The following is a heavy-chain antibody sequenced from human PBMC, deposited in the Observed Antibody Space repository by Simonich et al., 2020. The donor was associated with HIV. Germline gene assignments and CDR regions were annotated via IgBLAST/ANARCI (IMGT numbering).Heavy chain of an antibody. CDR2: INHRGIT. V-gene: IGHV4-34*01. J-gene: IGHJ4*02. CDR3: ARRDRELILYFDY. Sequence: QVQLQQWGAGLLKPSETLSLTCAVYGGSFSGYYWSWIRQPPGKGLEWFGEINHRGITNYKASLNSRATISVDKSKNQFSLKLSSVTAADTAIYYCARRDRELILYFDYWGQGNLVTVSS. D-gene: IGHD3-3*01. CDR1: GGSFSGYY.